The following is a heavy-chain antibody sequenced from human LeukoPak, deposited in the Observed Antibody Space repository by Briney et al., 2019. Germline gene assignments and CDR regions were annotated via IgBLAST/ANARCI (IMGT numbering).Heavy chain of an antibody. CDR1: GFTFGDAC. V-gene: IGHV3-15*01. CDR2: IKSKTDDGTT. J-gene: IGHJ1*01. Sequence: GGSLRLSCAASGFTFGDACMSWVRQAPGKGLEWVGRIKSKTDDGTTDYAAPVKGRFTISGDDSKNTLYLQMDSLKTEDTAVYYCTTAMVVTAILYFQHWGQGTLVTVSS. D-gene: IGHD2-21*02. CDR3: TTAMVVTAILYFQH.